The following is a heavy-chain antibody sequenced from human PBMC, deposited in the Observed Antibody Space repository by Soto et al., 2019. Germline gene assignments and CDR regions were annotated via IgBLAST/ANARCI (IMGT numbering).Heavy chain of an antibody. CDR3: ARGGSSSGWYHGVY. D-gene: IGHD6-19*01. V-gene: IGHV3-74*01. J-gene: IGHJ4*02. CDR1: GFTFSSYW. CDR2: INSDGSIT. Sequence: EVQLVESGGGLVQPGGSLRLSCAASGFTFSSYWMHWVRQAPGKGLVWVSRINSDGSITSYADSVKGRFTISRDNAKNTLFLQRNSLRAEDTAVYYCARGGSSSGWYHGVYWGQGTLVTVSS.